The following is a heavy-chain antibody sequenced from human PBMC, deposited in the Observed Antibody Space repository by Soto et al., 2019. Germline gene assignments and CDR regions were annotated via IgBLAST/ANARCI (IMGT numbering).Heavy chain of an antibody. Sequence: GGSLRLSCAASGFTFSDYYMSWIRQAPGKGLEWVSYISSSGSTIYYADSVKGRFTISRDNAKNSLYLQMNSLRAEDTAVYYCARDDYDFWSGQYYMDVWGKGTTVTVSS. CDR3: ARDDYDFWSGQYYMDV. D-gene: IGHD3-3*01. CDR1: GFTFSDYY. J-gene: IGHJ6*03. CDR2: ISSSGSTI. V-gene: IGHV3-11*01.